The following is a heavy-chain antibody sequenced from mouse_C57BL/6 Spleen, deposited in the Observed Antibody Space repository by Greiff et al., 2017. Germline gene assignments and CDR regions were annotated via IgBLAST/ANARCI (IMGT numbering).Heavy chain of an antibody. CDR1: GFTFSDYG. J-gene: IGHJ4*01. CDR2: ISSGSSNI. V-gene: IGHV5-17*01. CDR3: ARPGYGNYGAMDY. D-gene: IGHD2-1*01. Sequence: EVKLVESGGGLVKPGGSLKLSCAASGFTFSDYGMHWVRQAPEKGLEWVAYISSGSSNIYYADTVKGRFTISRDNAKNTRFLQMTSLRSEDTAMYYCARPGYGNYGAMDYWGQGTSVTVSS.